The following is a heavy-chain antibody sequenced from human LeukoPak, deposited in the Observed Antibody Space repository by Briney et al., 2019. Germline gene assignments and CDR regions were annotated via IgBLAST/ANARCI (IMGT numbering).Heavy chain of an antibody. CDR3: ARGGELGYCSGGSCYYFDY. D-gene: IGHD2-15*01. Sequence: MPSETLSLTCAVSGGSISSYYWSWIRQPPGKGLEWIGYIYYSGSTYYNPSLKSRVTISVDTSKNQFSLKLSSVTAADTAVYYCARGGELGYCSGGSCYYFDYWGQGTLVTVSS. V-gene: IGHV4-59*08. J-gene: IGHJ4*02. CDR2: IYYSGST. CDR1: GGSISSYY.